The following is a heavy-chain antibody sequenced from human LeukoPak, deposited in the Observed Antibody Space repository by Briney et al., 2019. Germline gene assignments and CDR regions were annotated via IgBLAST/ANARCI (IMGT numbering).Heavy chain of an antibody. CDR2: IFHSGXT. CDR1: GXSXXSDAXX. Sequence: SETLSLTCAVSGXSXXSDAXXXXXXRXXXGXGLEWXGYIFHSGXTYXXPSLKSRVTMSVDRSKNQFSLRLSSVTAADAAVYYCARTTAMVTYFDDWGQGTLVTVSS. J-gene: IGHJ4*02. V-gene: IGHV4-30-2*01. D-gene: IGHD5-18*01. CDR3: ARTTAMVTYFDD.